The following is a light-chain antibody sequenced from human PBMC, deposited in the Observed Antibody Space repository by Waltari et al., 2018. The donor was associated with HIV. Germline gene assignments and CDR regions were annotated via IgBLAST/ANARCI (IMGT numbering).Light chain of an antibody. CDR1: SSNIGAGYD. Sequence: QSVLTQPPSVSGSPGPSATIPCTGSSSNIGAGYDVHWYQPPPGTAPKLLIYGNSSRPSGVPDRFSGSKSGTSASLAITGLQAEDEADYYCQSYDSSLNVVFGGGTKLTVL. J-gene: IGLJ2*01. CDR3: QSYDSSLNVV. V-gene: IGLV1-40*01. CDR2: GNS.